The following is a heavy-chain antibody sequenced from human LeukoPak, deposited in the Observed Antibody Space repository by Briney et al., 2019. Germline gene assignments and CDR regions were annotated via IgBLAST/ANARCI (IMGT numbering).Heavy chain of an antibody. CDR1: GFTFSAYH. V-gene: IGHV3-48*02. CDR3: ARVWQDYSGVDY. D-gene: IGHD2-21*01. Sequence: GGSLRLSCAASGFTFSAYHINWVRQAPGKGLEWISYISTTETTIHYADSVKGRFAISRDNAKSSLYPQMNSLRDEDTAVYYCARVWQDYSGVDYWGQGTLVTVSS. J-gene: IGHJ4*02. CDR2: ISTTETTI.